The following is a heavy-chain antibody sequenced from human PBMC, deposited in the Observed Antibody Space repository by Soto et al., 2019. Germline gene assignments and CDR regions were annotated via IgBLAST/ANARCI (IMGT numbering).Heavy chain of an antibody. Sequence: QVQLVQSGAEVKKPGASVKVSCKASGYTFTSYNIAWVRQAPGQGLEWMGWISGHNGNRKYAQKLQGGVTMTTDTSTSTAYMDLRSLRSDDTAVYYCARDHGGGITFEWGQGTLVTVSS. CDR1: GYTFTSYN. CDR2: ISGHNGNR. V-gene: IGHV1-18*01. J-gene: IGHJ4*02. D-gene: IGHD3-16*01. CDR3: ARDHGGGITFE.